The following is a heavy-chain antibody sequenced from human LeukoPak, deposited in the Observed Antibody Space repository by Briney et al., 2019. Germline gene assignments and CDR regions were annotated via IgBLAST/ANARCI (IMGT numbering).Heavy chain of an antibody. V-gene: IGHV4-30-2*01. CDR2: IYHSGST. J-gene: IGHJ4*02. CDR3: AGGNLDEYSSFQVY. CDR1: GGSISSGGYY. D-gene: IGHD6-6*01. Sequence: SETLSLTCTVSGGSISSGGYYWSWIRQPPGKGLEWIGYIYHSGSTYYNPSLKSRVTISVDRSKNQFSLKLSSVTAADTAVYYCAGGNLDEYSSFQVYWGQGTLVTVSS.